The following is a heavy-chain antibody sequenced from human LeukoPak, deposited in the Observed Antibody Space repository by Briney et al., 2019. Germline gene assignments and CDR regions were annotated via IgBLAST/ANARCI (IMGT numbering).Heavy chain of an antibody. D-gene: IGHD6-13*01. CDR1: GFTLDDYA. CDR3: AKDIYSSSWYDFQH. V-gene: IGHV3-43*02. Sequence: GGSLRLSCAASGFTLDDYAMHWVRQAPGKGLEWVSLISGDGGITNYADSVKGRFTVSRDNTKNSLYLQMNSLRTEDTAFYYCAKDIYSSSWYDFQHRGQGTLVTVSS. CDR2: ISGDGGIT. J-gene: IGHJ1*01.